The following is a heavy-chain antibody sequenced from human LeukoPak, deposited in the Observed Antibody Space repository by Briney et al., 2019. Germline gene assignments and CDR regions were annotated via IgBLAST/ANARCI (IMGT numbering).Heavy chain of an antibody. CDR3: ARGSRSDIKEGSRYYYYGMDV. V-gene: IGHV4-39*07. J-gene: IGHJ6*02. CDR1: GGSISSSSYY. D-gene: IGHD6-19*01. Sequence: PSETLSLTCTVSGGSISSSSYYWGRIRQPPGKGLEWIGSIYYSGSTYYNPSLKSRVTISVDTSKNQFSLKLSSVTAADTAVYYCARGSRSDIKEGSRYYYYGMDVWGQGTTVTVSS. CDR2: IYYSGST.